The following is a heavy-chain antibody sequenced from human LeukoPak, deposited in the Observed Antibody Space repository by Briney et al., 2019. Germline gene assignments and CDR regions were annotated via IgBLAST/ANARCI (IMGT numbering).Heavy chain of an antibody. CDR2: IYYSGIT. Sequence: PSETLSLTCTVSGGSISSFYWSWIRQPPGNGLQWIGYIYYSGITRYNPSLKSRVTISVDTSKNQFSLKLSSVTAADTAVYYCASGGYSGYAFDYWGQGILVTVSS. V-gene: IGHV4-59*01. D-gene: IGHD5-12*01. J-gene: IGHJ4*02. CDR1: GGSISSFY. CDR3: ASGGYSGYAFDY.